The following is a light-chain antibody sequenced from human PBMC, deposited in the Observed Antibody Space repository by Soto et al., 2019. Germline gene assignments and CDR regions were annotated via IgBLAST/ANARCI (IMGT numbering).Light chain of an antibody. CDR2: LAS. V-gene: IGKV2-28*01. J-gene: IGKJ1*01. CDR3: MQALQSPRT. Sequence: IVMTQSTLSLPVMPGEPASISCRSSQSLLHSNGYNFLDWYLQRPGQSPRLLIYLASNRSSEVPDRFSGSGSGTDFTLKISRVEAEDVGVYYCMQALQSPRTFGQGTKV. CDR1: QSLLHSNGYNF.